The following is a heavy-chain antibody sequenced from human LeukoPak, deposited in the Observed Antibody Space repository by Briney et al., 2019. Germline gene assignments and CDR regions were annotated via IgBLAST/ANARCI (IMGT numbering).Heavy chain of an antibody. CDR1: RFTFSSCT. D-gene: IGHD2-15*01. Sequence: PGGSLRLSCAASRFTFSSCTMNWVRQAPGKGLEWVSSISSGSSYIYYADSVKGRFTISRDNAKNSLYLQMNSLRAEDTAVYYCARDSGYCSGGTCYFDYWGQGTLVTVSS. V-gene: IGHV3-21*01. CDR2: ISSGSSYI. J-gene: IGHJ4*02. CDR3: ARDSGYCSGGTCYFDY.